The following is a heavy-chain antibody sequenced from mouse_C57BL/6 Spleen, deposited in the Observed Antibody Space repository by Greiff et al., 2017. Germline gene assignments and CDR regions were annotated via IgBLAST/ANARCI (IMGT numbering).Heavy chain of an antibody. CDR3: ARWADGNYWYFDV. CDR2: INPNNGGT. V-gene: IGHV1-26*01. Sequence: EVQLQQSGPELVKPGASVKISCKASGYTFTDYYMNWVKQSHGKSLEWIGDINPNNGGTSYNQKFKGKATLTVDKSSSTAYMELRSLTSEDSAVYYCARWADGNYWYFDVWGTGTTVTVSS. CDR1: GYTFTDYY. D-gene: IGHD2-1*01. J-gene: IGHJ1*03.